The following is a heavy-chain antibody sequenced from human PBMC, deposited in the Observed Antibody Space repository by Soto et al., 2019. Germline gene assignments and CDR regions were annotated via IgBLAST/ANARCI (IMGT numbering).Heavy chain of an antibody. Sequence: SETLSLTCAVYGVSFSGYYWSWIRQPPGKGLEWIGEINHSGSTNYNPSLKSRVTISVDTSKNQVSLKLSSVTAADTAVYYCARVSGIYYYGMDVWGQGTTVTVSS. CDR2: INHSGST. CDR1: GVSFSGYY. V-gene: IGHV4-34*01. CDR3: ARVSGIYYYGMDV. D-gene: IGHD3-10*01. J-gene: IGHJ6*02.